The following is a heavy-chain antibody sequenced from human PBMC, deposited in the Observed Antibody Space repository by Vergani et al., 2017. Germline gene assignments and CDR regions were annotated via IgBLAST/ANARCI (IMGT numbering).Heavy chain of an antibody. J-gene: IGHJ3*02. D-gene: IGHD6-19*01. CDR2: IKSKTDGGTT. CDR1: GFTFSNAW. CDR3: AKDSVAVAGHAGAFDI. V-gene: IGHV3-15*01. Sequence: EVQLVESGGGLVKPGGSLRLSCAASGFTFSNAWMSWVRQAPGKGLEWVGRIKSKTDGGTTDYAAPVKGRFTISRDDSKNTLYMQMNSLKTEDTAVYYCAKDSVAVAGHAGAFDIWGQGTMVTVSS.